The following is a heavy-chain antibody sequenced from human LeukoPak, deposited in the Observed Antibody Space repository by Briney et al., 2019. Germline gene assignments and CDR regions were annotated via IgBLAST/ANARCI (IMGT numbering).Heavy chain of an antibody. V-gene: IGHV3-23*01. Sequence: PSGSLTLSCAASRFTFSSSAMSWIRQAPGKGLEWVSGITYSGGSTYYADPEKSRHTISRVHSKTTLYLQINSLRAEDTAAYYCAKGGRGNFPFDCLGQGTLGT. CDR1: RFTFSSSA. CDR2: ITYSGGST. J-gene: IGHJ4*02. D-gene: IGHD2-21*01. CDR3: AKGGRGNFPFDC.